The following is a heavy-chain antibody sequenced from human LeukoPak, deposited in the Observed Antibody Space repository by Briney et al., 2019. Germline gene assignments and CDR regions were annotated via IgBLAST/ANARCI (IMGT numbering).Heavy chain of an antibody. CDR3: ARVDSSGDYRRRGPLVDY. CDR1: GYTFTSYD. V-gene: IGHV1-8*01. CDR2: MNPNSGNT. Sequence: ASVKVSCKAPGYTFTSYDINWVRQATGQGLEWMGWMNPNSGNTGYAQKFQGRVTMTRNTSISTAYMELSSLRSEDTAVYYCARVDSSGDYRRRGPLVDYWGQGTLVTVSS. D-gene: IGHD3-22*01. J-gene: IGHJ4*02.